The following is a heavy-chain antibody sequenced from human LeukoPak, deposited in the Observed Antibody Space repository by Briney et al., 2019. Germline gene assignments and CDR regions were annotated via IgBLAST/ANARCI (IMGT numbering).Heavy chain of an antibody. Sequence: SGPTLVNPTQTLTLTCPFSGFSISTSGMCVSWIRQPPGKALEWLARIDWDDDKYYSTSLKTRLTISKDTSKNQVVITMTNMDPVDTATYYCARTYGSGSYFDYWGQGTLVTVSS. CDR3: ARTYGSGSYFDY. J-gene: IGHJ4*02. D-gene: IGHD3-10*01. CDR1: GFSISTSGMC. V-gene: IGHV2-70*11. CDR2: IDWDDDK.